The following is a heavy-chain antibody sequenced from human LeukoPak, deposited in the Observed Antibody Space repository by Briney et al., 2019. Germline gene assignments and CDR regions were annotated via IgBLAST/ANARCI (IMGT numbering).Heavy chain of an antibody. CDR3: ARGLYHSDSSGYYSY. CDR2: INPESGAT. V-gene: IGHV1-2*02. J-gene: IGHJ4*02. CDR1: GYTFTGYY. D-gene: IGHD3-22*01. Sequence: ASVKVSCKSFGYTFTGYYIHWVRQALGQGLEWMGWINPESGATDYAQKFRGRVTMTRDTSISTAYMDLTSLRSDDTAVYYCARGLYHSDSSGYYSYWGQGTLVTVSS.